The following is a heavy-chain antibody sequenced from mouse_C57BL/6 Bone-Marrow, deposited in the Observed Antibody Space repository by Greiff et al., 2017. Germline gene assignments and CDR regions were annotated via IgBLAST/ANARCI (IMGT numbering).Heavy chain of an antibody. J-gene: IGHJ2*01. Sequence: VQLQQSGPELVKPGASVKIPCKASGYTFTDYNMDWVKQSHGKSLEWIGDINPNNGGTIYNQKFKGKATLTVDKSSSTAYMELRSLTSEDTAVXDCAMRYGNSYYFDYWGQGTTLTVSS. CDR1: GYTFTDYN. CDR2: INPNNGGT. V-gene: IGHV1-18*01. CDR3: AMRYGNSYYFDY. D-gene: IGHD2-10*02.